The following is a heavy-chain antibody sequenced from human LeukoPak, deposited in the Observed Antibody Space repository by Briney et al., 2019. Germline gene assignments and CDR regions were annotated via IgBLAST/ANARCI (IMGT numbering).Heavy chain of an antibody. D-gene: IGHD4-23*01. CDR2: ISGSGGST. V-gene: IGHV3-23*01. CDR3: ANLLRWEPY. J-gene: IGHJ4*02. Sequence: ETLSLTCTVSGGSISSYYWSWIRQPPGKGLEWVSAISGSGGSTYYADSVKGRFTISRDNSKNTLYLQMNSLRAEDTAVYYCANLLRWEPYWGQGTLVTVSS. CDR1: GGSISSYY.